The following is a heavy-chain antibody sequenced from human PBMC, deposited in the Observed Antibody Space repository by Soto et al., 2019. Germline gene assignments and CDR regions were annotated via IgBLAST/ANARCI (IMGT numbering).Heavy chain of an antibody. D-gene: IGHD3-22*01. CDR2: IYYSGSS. CDR3: ARVLPPPAHDDGSGYYGWFDP. V-gene: IGHV4-59*01. Sequence: SSETLSLTCTVSGASISSSYWSWIRQPPGKGLDWIGSIYYSGSSNYNPSLKSRVTISVDTSKNQFSLKLSSVTTADTAVYYCARVLPPPAHDDGSGYYGWFDPWGQGTLVTVSS. CDR1: GASISSSY. J-gene: IGHJ5*02.